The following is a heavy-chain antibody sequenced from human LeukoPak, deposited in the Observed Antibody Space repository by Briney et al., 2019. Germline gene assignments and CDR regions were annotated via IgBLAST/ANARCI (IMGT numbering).Heavy chain of an antibody. V-gene: IGHV4-39*01. CDR1: RASFNSSDYC. D-gene: IGHD3-22*01. CDR2: IYYRGNT. CDR3: ADSSGYLGDVVFDS. J-gene: IGHJ3*02. Sequence: PSETLSLSCSVSRASFNSSDYCWGWVRQPPGKGLEWIGTIYYRGNTYYNPSLTSRVTISADTSKRQFSLKLTSATAADTAVYYCADSSGYLGDVVFDSWGRGTLVTVSS.